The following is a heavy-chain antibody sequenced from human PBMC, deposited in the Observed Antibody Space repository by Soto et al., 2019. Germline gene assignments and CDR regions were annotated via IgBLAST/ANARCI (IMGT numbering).Heavy chain of an antibody. CDR3: AREYYGVLTGYYNDY. CDR2: ISSDGSST. V-gene: IGHV3-74*01. J-gene: IGHJ4*02. Sequence: EVQLVESGGGLVQSGGSLGLSCAASGFSFRSYWMHWVRQAPGKGLVWVARISSDGSSTTYADSANGRFTISIDNAANTLYLQMSSLRAEDTAVYYCAREYYGVLTGYYNDYWGQGTLVTVSS. D-gene: IGHD3-9*01. CDR1: GFSFRSYW.